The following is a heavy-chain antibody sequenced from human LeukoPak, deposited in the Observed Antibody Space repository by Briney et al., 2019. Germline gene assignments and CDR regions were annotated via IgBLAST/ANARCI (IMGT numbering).Heavy chain of an antibody. CDR2: MYYNGST. V-gene: IGHV4-39*07. CDR3: ARLGGYSYDYDY. CDR1: GGSISRSIYY. J-gene: IGHJ4*02. Sequence: SETLSLTCTVSGGSISRSIYYWGWIRQPPGKGLEWIGSMYYNGSTYYNPSLKSRVTISVDTSKNQFSLKLSSVTAADTAVYYCARLGGYSYDYDYWGQGTLVTVSS. D-gene: IGHD5-18*01.